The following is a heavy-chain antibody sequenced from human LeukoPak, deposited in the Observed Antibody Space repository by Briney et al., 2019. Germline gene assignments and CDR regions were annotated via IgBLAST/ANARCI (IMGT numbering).Heavy chain of an antibody. Sequence: PGGSLRLSCAASGFTVSSNYMSWVRQAPGKGLEWVSVIYSGGSTYYAESVKGRFTISRDNSKNTLYLQMKSLRAEDTAVYYCARSQWSANYFDYWGQGILVTVSS. CDR1: GFTVSSNY. CDR2: IYSGGST. V-gene: IGHV3-66*01. J-gene: IGHJ4*02. D-gene: IGHD2-15*01. CDR3: ARSQWSANYFDY.